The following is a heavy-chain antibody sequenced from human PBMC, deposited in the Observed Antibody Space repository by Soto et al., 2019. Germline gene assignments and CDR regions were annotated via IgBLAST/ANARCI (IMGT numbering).Heavy chain of an antibody. J-gene: IGHJ6*02. CDR3: ARGYDYVWGSYRPSLHYYGMDV. Sequence: QAQLVQSGAEVKKPGSSVKVSCKASGGTFSSYAISWVRQAPGQGLEWMGGIIPIFGTANYAQKFQGRVTITADESTSTAYMELSSLRSEDTAVYYCARGYDYVWGSYRPSLHYYGMDVWGQGTTVTVSS. V-gene: IGHV1-69*12. CDR1: GGTFSSYA. CDR2: IIPIFGTA. D-gene: IGHD3-16*02.